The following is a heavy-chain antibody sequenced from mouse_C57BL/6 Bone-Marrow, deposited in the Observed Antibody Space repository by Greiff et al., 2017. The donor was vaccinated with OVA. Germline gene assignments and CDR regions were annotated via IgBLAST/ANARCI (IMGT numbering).Heavy chain of an antibody. V-gene: IGHV1-69*01. Sequence: QVQLQQPGAELVMPGASVKLSCKASGYTFTSYWMHWVKQRPGQGLAWIGEIDPSDSYTNYNQKFKGKSTLPVDKSSSTASMQLSSLTSEDSAVYYCARAYDGYYGFAYWGQGTLVTVSA. D-gene: IGHD2-3*01. CDR2: IDPSDSYT. J-gene: IGHJ3*01. CDR1: GYTFTSYW. CDR3: ARAYDGYYGFAY.